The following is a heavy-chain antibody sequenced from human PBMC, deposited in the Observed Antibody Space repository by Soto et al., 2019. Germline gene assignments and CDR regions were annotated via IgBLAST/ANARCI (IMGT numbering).Heavy chain of an antibody. J-gene: IGHJ4*02. CDR3: AKDRKSGGGWYWDY. CDR1: GFTFSSYA. Sequence: GSLRLSCAVSGFTFSSYAMSLVRPAPGKGLEWVSGISGSGGSTYSADSVKGRFTISRDNSKNTLYLQMNSLRAEDTAVYYCAKDRKSGGGWYWDYWGQGTLVTVSS. CDR2: ISGSGGST. D-gene: IGHD6-19*01. V-gene: IGHV3-23*01.